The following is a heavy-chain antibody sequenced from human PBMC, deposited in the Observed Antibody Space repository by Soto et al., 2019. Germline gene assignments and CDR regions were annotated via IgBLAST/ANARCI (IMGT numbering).Heavy chain of an antibody. CDR2: VNPNSGGT. D-gene: IGHD1-1*01. CDR1: GYTFTGYY. Sequence: GASVKVSCKASGYTFTGYYMHWVRQAPGQGLEWMGWVNPNSGGTNYAQKFQGWVTMTRDTSISTAYMELSRLRSDDTAVYYCARGTTGTTWPYYYYYGMDVWGQGTTVTVSS. V-gene: IGHV1-2*04. CDR3: ARGTTGTTWPYYYYYGMDV. J-gene: IGHJ6*02.